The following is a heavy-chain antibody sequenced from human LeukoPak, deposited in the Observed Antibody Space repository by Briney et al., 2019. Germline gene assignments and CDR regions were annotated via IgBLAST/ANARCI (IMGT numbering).Heavy chain of an antibody. V-gene: IGHV3-30*02. CDR2: IRYDGSNK. CDR3: ARDHAFPHQYMDV. CDR1: GFTVSSNY. Sequence: GGSLRLSCAASGFTVSSNYMSWVRQAPGKGLEWVAFIRYDGSNKYYADSVKGRFTISRDNSKNTLYLQMNSLRAEDTAVYYCARDHAFPHQYMDVWGKGTTVTVS. J-gene: IGHJ6*03.